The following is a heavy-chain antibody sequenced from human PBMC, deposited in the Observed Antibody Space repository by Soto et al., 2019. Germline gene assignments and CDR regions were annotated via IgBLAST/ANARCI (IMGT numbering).Heavy chain of an antibody. J-gene: IGHJ4*02. CDR3: VGTGTTDDY. V-gene: IGHV4-30-4*01. CDR2: IYNSGGS. Sequence: PSETLSLTCSVSGAAVRSGDYSWSCIRQAPGKGLEWIGYIYNSGGSYYNPSLKGRLTISIDTSKNQFSLKLNSVTAADTAIYYCVGTGTTDDYWGRGTLVTVSS. D-gene: IGHD4-17*01. CDR1: GAAVRSGDYS.